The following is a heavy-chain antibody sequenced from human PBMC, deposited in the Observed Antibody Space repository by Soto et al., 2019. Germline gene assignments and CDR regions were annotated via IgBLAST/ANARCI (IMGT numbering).Heavy chain of an antibody. CDR1: GGSISSGDYY. J-gene: IGHJ6*02. CDR3: ARAHRDLQQLVQYYYGMDV. Sequence: QVQLQESGPGLVKPSQTLSLTCTVSGGSISSGDYYWSWIRQPPGKGLEWIGYISYSGSTYYNPSLMSRVSISVDTSKNQFSLKLSSVTAADTAVYYCARAHRDLQQLVQYYYGMDVWGQGTTVTVSS. D-gene: IGHD6-13*01. V-gene: IGHV4-30-4*01. CDR2: ISYSGST.